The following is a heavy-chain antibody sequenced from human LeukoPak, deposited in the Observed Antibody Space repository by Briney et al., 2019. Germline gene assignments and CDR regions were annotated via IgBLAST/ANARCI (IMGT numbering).Heavy chain of an antibody. CDR1: GFTFSDHL. Sequence: PGGSLRLSCAASGFTFSDHLMHWVRQAPSKGLEWVALISYDGGNKYYADSVKGRFTISRDNSKNTLYLEMNSLSTEGTALYYCVRDKRRFYYANSEYYFDLWGQGTLVTVSS. CDR3: VRDKRRFYYANSEYYFDL. V-gene: IGHV3-30*03. CDR2: ISYDGGNK. D-gene: IGHD3-22*01. J-gene: IGHJ4*02.